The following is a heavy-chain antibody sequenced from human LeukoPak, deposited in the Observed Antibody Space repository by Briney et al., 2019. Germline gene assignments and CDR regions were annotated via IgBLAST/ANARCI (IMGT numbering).Heavy chain of an antibody. J-gene: IGHJ4*02. CDR2: ISSSSSTI. V-gene: IGHV3-48*02. CDR1: GFTFSSYS. CDR3: ARRYCSSTSCLFSQSYYFDY. D-gene: IGHD2-2*01. Sequence: PGGSLRLSCAASGFTFSSYSMNWVRQAPGKGLEWVSYISSSSSTIYYADSVKGRFTISRDNAKNSLYLQMNSLRDEDTAVYYCARRYCSSTSCLFSQSYYFDYWGQGTLVTVSS.